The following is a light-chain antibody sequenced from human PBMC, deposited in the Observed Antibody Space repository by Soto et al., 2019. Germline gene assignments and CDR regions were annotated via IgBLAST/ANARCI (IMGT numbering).Light chain of an antibody. Sequence: DIQMTQSPSTLSASVGDRVTITCRASQSISGWLAWYQQKPGKAPKLLISKASSLASGVPSRFSGGGAGTEFTLTISSLQADDFATYYCQQYSDYPWTFGQGTKVEIK. CDR1: QSISGW. V-gene: IGKV1-5*03. CDR2: KAS. CDR3: QQYSDYPWT. J-gene: IGKJ1*01.